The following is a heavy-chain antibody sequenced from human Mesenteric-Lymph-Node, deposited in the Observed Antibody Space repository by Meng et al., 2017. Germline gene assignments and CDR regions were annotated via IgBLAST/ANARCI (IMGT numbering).Heavy chain of an antibody. V-gene: IGHV3-30*03. D-gene: IGHD1-26*01. CDR2: ISYDGSKK. CDR3: ARGRSYCFDY. CDR1: GFTVSSNY. J-gene: IGHJ4*02. Sequence: GESLKISCAASGFTVSSNYMSWVRQAPGKGLEWVAVISYDGSKKYYADSVKGRFTISRDNSKDTLYLEMNSLRVEDTAVYYCARGRSYCFDYWGQGTLVTVSS.